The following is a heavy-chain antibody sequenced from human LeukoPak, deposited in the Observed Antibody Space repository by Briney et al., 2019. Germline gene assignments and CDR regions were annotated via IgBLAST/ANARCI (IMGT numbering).Heavy chain of an antibody. D-gene: IGHD3-22*01. J-gene: IGHJ3*02. CDR3: ARRGDSRGYYDAFDI. V-gene: IGHV3-13*01. CDR1: GFTFSSYN. CDR2: VGTAGDT. Sequence: GGSLRLSCTASGFTFSSYNMHWVRQPTGKGLEWVSAVGTAGDTYYPGSVKGRFTISRENDKNSLSLQMNSLRAGDTAVYYCARRGDSRGYYDAFDIWGQGTMVTVSS.